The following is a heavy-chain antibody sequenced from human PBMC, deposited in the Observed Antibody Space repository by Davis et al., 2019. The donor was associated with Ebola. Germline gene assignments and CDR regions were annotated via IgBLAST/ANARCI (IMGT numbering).Heavy chain of an antibody. J-gene: IGHJ4*02. CDR1: GFVFSNYV. V-gene: IGHV3-69-1*01. CDR2: LGTSADT. Sequence: GGSLRLSCAASGFVFSNYVMSWVRQAPGKGLEWVSTLGTSADTYYADSVKGRFTISRDNAKNSLFLQMNSLSDEDTAMYYCARVSNYYGSGRFVDYFDYWGQGTLVTVSS. D-gene: IGHD3-10*01. CDR3: ARVSNYYGSGRFVDYFDY.